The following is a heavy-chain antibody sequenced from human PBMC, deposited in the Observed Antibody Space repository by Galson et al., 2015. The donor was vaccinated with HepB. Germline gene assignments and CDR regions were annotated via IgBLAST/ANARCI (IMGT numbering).Heavy chain of an antibody. CDR1: GFSLSTSGLG. J-gene: IGHJ4*02. Sequence: PALVKPTQTLTLTCTFSGFSLSTSGLGVGWIRQPPGKALEWLGIIYWDDDKRYSPFLKSRLTITKDTPKNRVVLTMINMDPVDTGTYYCAHRRSGQWLDDGPPLDYWGQGTLVTVSS. D-gene: IGHD6-19*01. CDR3: AHRRSGQWLDDGPPLDY. V-gene: IGHV2-5*02. CDR2: IYWDDDK.